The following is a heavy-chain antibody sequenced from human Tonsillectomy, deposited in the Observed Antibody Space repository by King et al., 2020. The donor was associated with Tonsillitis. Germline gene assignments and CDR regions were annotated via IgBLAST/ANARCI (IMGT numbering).Heavy chain of an antibody. J-gene: IGHJ4*02. CDR1: GSSLSTTLVG. V-gene: IGHV2-5*02. CDR3: EHARGVRNSPRFDY. CDR2: IYWDDDK. D-gene: IGHD3-10*01. Sequence: TLKESGPTLMKPTQTLTLTCSFSGSSLSTTLVGVAWIRQPPGKALEWLALIYWDDDKRYSPSLKTRLTIPKDTSKNQVVLTMTNLEPVDTATYYCEHARGVRNSPRFDYWGQGTLVTLS.